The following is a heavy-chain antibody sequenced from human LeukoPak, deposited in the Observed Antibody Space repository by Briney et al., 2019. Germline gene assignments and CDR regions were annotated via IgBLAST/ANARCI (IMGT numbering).Heavy chain of an antibody. J-gene: IGHJ4*02. Sequence: GALVKVSCKASGYTFTSYSMHWVRQAPGQGLEWMGWINAGNGNTEYSQKFQGRVTITRDTSASSAYMELSSLRSEDTAVYYCAKSGDTTGNYYQNDYWGQGTLVTVSS. V-gene: IGHV1-3*01. D-gene: IGHD3-22*01. CDR3: AKSGDTTGNYYQNDY. CDR2: INAGNGNT. CDR1: GYTFTSYS.